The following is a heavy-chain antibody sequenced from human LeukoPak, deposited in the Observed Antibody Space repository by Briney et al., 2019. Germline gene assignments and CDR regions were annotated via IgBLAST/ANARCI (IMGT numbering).Heavy chain of an antibody. J-gene: IGHJ4*02. CDR2: ISSSSYI. Sequence: GGSLRLSCAASGFTSSGYSLNWVRQAPGKGLEWLSSISSSSYIYYADSVKGRFTISRDNAKNSLYLQMNSLRAEDTAVYYCARVRVGATSYFDYWGQGTLVTVSS. CDR3: ARVRVGATSYFDY. V-gene: IGHV3-21*04. CDR1: GFTSSGYS. D-gene: IGHD1-26*01.